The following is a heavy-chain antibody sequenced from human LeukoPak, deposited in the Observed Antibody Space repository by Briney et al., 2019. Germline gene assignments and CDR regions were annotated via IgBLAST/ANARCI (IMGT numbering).Heavy chain of an antibody. V-gene: IGHV4-59*01. Sequence: SESLSLTCTVSGGSISSYYGSWSRQSPGKGLGGRGGMCYSRRTNYNPSLKSRVTKSVDKSKNQFSLKLSLGTVADAGGDYYSRDKSAFDIWGQGTMVTVSS. CDR2: MCYSRRT. CDR1: GGSISSYY. CDR3: SRDKSAFDI. J-gene: IGHJ3*02.